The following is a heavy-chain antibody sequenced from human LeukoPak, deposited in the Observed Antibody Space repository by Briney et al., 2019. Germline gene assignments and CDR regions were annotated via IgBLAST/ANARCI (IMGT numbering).Heavy chain of an antibody. CDR2: INHSGST. Sequence: SETLSLTCAVYGGSFSGYYWSWIRQPPGKGLEWIGEINHSGSTNYNPSLKSRVTISVDTSKNQFPLKLSSVTAADTAVYYCARDLGGDYDILTGYPIPNWFDPWGQGTLVTVSS. CDR1: GGSFSGYY. V-gene: IGHV4-34*01. D-gene: IGHD3-9*01. J-gene: IGHJ5*02. CDR3: ARDLGGDYDILTGYPIPNWFDP.